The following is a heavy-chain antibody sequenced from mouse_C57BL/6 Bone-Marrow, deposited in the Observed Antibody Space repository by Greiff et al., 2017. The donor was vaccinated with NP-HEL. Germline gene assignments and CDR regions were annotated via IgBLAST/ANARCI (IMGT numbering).Heavy chain of an antibody. V-gene: IGHV5-4*01. CDR1: GFTFSSYA. CDR2: ISDGGSYT. J-gene: IGHJ4*01. Sequence: EVKVVESGGGLVKPGGSLKLSCAASGFTFSSYAMSWVRQTPEKRLEWVATISDGGSYTYYPDNVKGRFTISRDNAKNNLYLQMSHLKSEDTAMYYCARERFGMDYWGQGTSVTVSS. CDR3: ARERFGMDY.